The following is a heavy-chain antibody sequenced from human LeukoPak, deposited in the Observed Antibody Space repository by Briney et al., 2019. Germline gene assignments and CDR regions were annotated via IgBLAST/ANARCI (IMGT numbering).Heavy chain of an antibody. CDR3: ARLEFSIAVAGTPYYYYGMDV. V-gene: IGHV3-21*01. D-gene: IGHD6-19*01. J-gene: IGHJ6*02. Sequence: PGGSLRLSCAASGFTFSSYSMTWVRQAPGKGLEWVSSISSSSSYIYYADSVKGRFTISRDNAKNSLYVQMNSLRAEDTAVYYCARLEFSIAVAGTPYYYYGMDVWGQGTTVTVSS. CDR2: ISSSSSYI. CDR1: GFTFSSYS.